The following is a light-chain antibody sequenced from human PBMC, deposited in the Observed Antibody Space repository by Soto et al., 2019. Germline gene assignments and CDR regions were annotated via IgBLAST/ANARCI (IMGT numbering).Light chain of an antibody. Sequence: QSVLTQPPSASGTLGQRVTISCSGSRSNIGSNSVNWYQQLPGAAPKLLIYSNNQRPSGVPDRFSGPKSGTSASLAISWLQSEDEADYYCAAWDDSLNGREVFGTGTKVTVL. V-gene: IGLV1-44*01. J-gene: IGLJ1*01. CDR1: RSNIGSNS. CDR3: AAWDDSLNGREV. CDR2: SNN.